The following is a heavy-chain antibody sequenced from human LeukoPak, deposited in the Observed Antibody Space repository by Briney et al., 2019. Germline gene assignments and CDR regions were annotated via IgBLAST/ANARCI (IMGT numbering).Heavy chain of an antibody. Sequence: GGSLRLSCAASGFTFSSYSMNWVRQAPGKGLEWVSSISSSNSYIYYADSVKGRFTISRDNAKNSLYLQMNSLRAEDTAVYYCARDGGATSLYYGMDVWGQGTTVTVSS. CDR3: ARDGGATSLYYGMDV. J-gene: IGHJ6*02. V-gene: IGHV3-21*01. CDR1: GFTFSSYS. CDR2: ISSSNSYI. D-gene: IGHD1-26*01.